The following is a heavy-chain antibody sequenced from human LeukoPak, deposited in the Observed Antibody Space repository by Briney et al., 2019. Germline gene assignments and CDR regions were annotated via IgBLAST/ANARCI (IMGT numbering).Heavy chain of an antibody. Sequence: PGGSLRLSCAASGFTFSTSWRHWVRQAPGEGLVWVSRINTDGSSTNYADSVKGRFTISRDNAKNTLYLQMNSLRAEDTAVYYCARNWNYDWDIWGQGTMVTVSS. D-gene: IGHD1-7*01. J-gene: IGHJ3*02. CDR3: ARNWNYDWDI. V-gene: IGHV3-74*01. CDR1: GFTFSTSW. CDR2: INTDGSST.